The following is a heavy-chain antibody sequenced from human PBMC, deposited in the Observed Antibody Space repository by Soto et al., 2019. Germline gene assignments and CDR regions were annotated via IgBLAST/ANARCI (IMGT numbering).Heavy chain of an antibody. V-gene: IGHV1-46*03. D-gene: IGHD2-21*01. Sequence: ASVKVSCKASGYTFTNYYMHWVRQAPGQGLERMGIINSGGGSATYAQKFLGRVTLTRDTSTSTVYMDLSSLGSDDSAVYYCASGGQVVVVTSSIHNWGQGTLDTVSS. CDR1: GYTFTNYY. CDR2: INSGGGSA. J-gene: IGHJ4*02. CDR3: ASGGQVVVVTSSIHN.